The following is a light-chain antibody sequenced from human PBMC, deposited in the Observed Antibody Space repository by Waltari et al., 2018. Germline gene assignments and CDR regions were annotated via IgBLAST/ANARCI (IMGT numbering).Light chain of an antibody. CDR2: DAS. CDR3: QQCDDVPFT. Sequence: IQMTQSPTSLSASVGDRVTITCQTSRDISTCLNWYQQKPGRAPNLLIYDASILETGVPSRVSGSGSGTLFSLTISGLQTDDIGTYFCQQCDDVPFTFGPGTKVEMK. J-gene: IGKJ3*01. V-gene: IGKV1-33*01. CDR1: RDISTC.